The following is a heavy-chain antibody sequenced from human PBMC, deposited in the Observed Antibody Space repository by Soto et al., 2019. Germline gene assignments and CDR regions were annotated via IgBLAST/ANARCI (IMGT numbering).Heavy chain of an antibody. CDR2: MNPNSGNT. V-gene: IGHV1-8*01. Sequence: ASVKVSCKASGYTFTSYDINWVRQATGQGLEWMGWMNPNSGNTGYAQKFQGRVTMTRNTSISTAYMELSSLRSEDTAVYYCARGMTGVTMIVGNEDYWGQGSLVTVSS. D-gene: IGHD3-22*01. J-gene: IGHJ4*02. CDR1: GYTFTSYD. CDR3: ARGMTGVTMIVGNEDY.